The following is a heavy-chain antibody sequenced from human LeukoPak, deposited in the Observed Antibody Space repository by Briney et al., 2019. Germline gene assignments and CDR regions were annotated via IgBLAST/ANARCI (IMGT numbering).Heavy chain of an antibody. D-gene: IGHD6-19*01. CDR3: AKDLGPQWLVPTWYFDY. V-gene: IGHV3-23*01. CDR1: GFTFSSYA. J-gene: IGHJ4*02. Sequence: GGSLRLSCAASGFTFSSYAMRWVCQAPGKGLEWVSAMSGSGGSTYYADSVKGRFTISRDNSKNTLYLQMNSLRAEDTAVYYCAKDLGPQWLVPTWYFDYWGQGTLVTVSS. CDR2: MSGSGGST.